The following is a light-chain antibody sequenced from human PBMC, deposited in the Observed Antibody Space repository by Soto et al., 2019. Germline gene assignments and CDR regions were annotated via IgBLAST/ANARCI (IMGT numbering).Light chain of an antibody. CDR3: QQSYSSPQT. V-gene: IGKV1-39*01. J-gene: IGKJ1*01. Sequence: DIQMTQSPSSLSASVGDRVSITCRAGQSINRFLNWYQQKPGKAPKLLIYGASSLQSGVPSRFSGSGSGTDFTLTISSLQPEDFATYYCQQSYSSPQTFGQGNKVEPK. CDR2: GAS. CDR1: QSINRF.